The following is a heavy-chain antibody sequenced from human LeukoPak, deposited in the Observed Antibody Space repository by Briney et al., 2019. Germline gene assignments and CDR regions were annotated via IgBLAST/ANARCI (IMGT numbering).Heavy chain of an antibody. D-gene: IGHD3-22*01. Sequence: GASVKVSCKASGYTLTSYDINWVRQATGQGLEWMGWMNPNSGNTCYAQTFKGRVTMTRNTPISTAYMELSSLRSDGTAVYYCARGSYDSSGYPSEYWGQGTLVTVPS. CDR2: MNPNSGNT. V-gene: IGHV1-8*01. CDR1: GYTLTSYD. CDR3: ARGSYDSSGYPSEY. J-gene: IGHJ4*02.